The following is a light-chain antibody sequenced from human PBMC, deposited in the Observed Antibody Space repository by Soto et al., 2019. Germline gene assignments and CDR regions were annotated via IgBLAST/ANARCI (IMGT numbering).Light chain of an antibody. CDR3: SSYAGSNRG. J-gene: IGLJ2*01. CDR2: EVS. V-gene: IGLV2-8*01. Sequence: QSVLTQPPSASGSPGQSVTISCTGTSSDVGGYNYVSWYQQHPGKAPKLMIYEVSKRPSGVPDRFSGSKSGNTASLTVSGLQAEDEADYYCSSYAGSNRGFGGVTQLTVL. CDR1: SSDVGGYNY.